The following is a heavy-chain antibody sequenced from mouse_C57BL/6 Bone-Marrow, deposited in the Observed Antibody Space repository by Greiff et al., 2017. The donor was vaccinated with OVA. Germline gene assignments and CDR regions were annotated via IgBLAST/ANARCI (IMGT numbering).Heavy chain of an antibody. V-gene: IGHV1-78*01. D-gene: IGHD1-1*01. CDR1: GYTFTDHT. CDR3: AIITTVVDWYFDV. J-gene: IGHJ1*03. CDR2: IYPRDGST. Sequence: VQLQESDAELVKPGASVKISCKVSGYTFTDHTIHWMKQRPEQGLEWIGYIYPRDGSTKYNEKFKGKATLTADKSSSTAYMQLNSLTSEDSAVYFGAIITTVVDWYFDVWGTGTTVTVSS.